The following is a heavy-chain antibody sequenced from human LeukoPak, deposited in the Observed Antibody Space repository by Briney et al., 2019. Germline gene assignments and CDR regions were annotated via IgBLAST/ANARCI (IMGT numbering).Heavy chain of an antibody. J-gene: IGHJ6*03. CDR3: ARGAGYSREVNFYHYMDV. CDR1: GGSISTNY. D-gene: IGHD1-26*01. V-gene: IGHV4-4*07. CDR2: IFASGST. Sequence: SETLSLTCTVSGGSISTNYWSWVRQPAGKGLEWIGRIFASGSTNYNPSLKSRVTMSVATSKNQFSLNLTSVTAADTAVYYCARGAGYSREVNFYHYMDVWGKGTTVTVSS.